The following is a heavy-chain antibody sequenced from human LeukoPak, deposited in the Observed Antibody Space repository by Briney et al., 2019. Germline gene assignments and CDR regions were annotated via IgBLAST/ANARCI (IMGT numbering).Heavy chain of an antibody. V-gene: IGHV3-23*01. Sequence: CXXSGFTFSSYGMSWVRQAPGKGLEWVSGISGNSGTTYYADSVKGRFTISRDNSKKTLYLQMNRLRGEDTAVYYCAXDXLXXSXXDXXXXIWGQGXMVTVSS. CDR2: ISGNSGTT. CDR1: GFTFSSYG. CDR3: AXDXLXXSXXDXXXXI. J-gene: IGHJ3*02. D-gene: IGHD1-26*01.